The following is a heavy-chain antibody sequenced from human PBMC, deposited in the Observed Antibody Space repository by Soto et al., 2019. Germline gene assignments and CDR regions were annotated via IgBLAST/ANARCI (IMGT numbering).Heavy chain of an antibody. CDR3: ARDPYYYDSPGYFDY. D-gene: IGHD3-22*01. CDR2: IIPIFGTA. V-gene: IGHV1-69*13. CDR1: GGTFSSYA. Sequence: GASVKVSCKASGGTFSSYAISWVRQAPGQGLEWMGGIIPIFGTANYAQKFQGRVTITADESTSTAYMELSSLRSEDTAVYYCARDPYYYDSPGYFDYWGQGTLVTVPS. J-gene: IGHJ4*02.